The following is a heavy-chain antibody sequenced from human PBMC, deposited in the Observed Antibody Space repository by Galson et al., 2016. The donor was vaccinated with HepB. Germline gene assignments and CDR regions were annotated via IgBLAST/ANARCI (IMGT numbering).Heavy chain of an antibody. Sequence: SLRLSCAASGFSIGSHGMHWVRQAPGKGLEWVGIIWYDGVNKYADSVKGRFTISRDNPRDTVFLQMISLRAEDTAVYYCAKSRGTLGYYYAMDVWGQGTTVTVSS. CDR2: IWYDGVNK. D-gene: IGHD3-16*01. CDR3: AKSRGTLGYYYAMDV. V-gene: IGHV3-33*06. CDR1: GFSIGSHG. J-gene: IGHJ6*02.